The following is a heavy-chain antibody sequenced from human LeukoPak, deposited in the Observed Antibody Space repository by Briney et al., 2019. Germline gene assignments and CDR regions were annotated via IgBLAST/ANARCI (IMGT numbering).Heavy chain of an antibody. CDR1: GGSFSGYY. D-gene: IGHD2-15*01. CDR2: INHSGST. CDR3: ARGVVVAGPNYFDY. J-gene: IGHJ4*02. V-gene: IGHV4-34*01. Sequence: PSETLSLTCAVYGGSFSGYYWSWIRQPPGKGLEWIGEINHSGSTNYNPSLTSRVTISVDTSKNQFSLKLSSVTAADTAVYYCARGVVVAGPNYFDYWGQGTLVTVSS.